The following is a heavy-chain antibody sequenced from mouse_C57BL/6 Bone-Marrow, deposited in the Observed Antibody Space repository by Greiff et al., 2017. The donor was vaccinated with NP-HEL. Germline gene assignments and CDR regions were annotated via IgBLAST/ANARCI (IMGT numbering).Heavy chain of an antibody. CDR3: ARSGNFYYYGSGDFDV. CDR1: GYTFTNYW. CDR2: IYPGGGYT. D-gene: IGHD1-1*01. J-gene: IGHJ1*03. V-gene: IGHV1-63*01. Sequence: QVQLQQSGAELVRPGTSVKMSCKASGYTFTNYWIGWAKQRPGHGLEWIGDIYPGGGYTNYNEKFKGKAKLTADKSSSTAYMQFSSLTSEDSAIYYCARSGNFYYYGSGDFDVWGTGTTVTVSS.